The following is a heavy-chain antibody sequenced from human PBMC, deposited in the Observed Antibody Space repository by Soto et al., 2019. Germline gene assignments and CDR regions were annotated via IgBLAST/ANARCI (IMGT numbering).Heavy chain of an antibody. CDR2: IYYSGST. CDR1: GGSINSYY. V-gene: IGHV4-59*08. CDR3: ARRYGSGFDY. D-gene: IGHD1-1*01. J-gene: IGHJ4*01. Sequence: SVTLSLTCTVSGGSINSYYWSWIRQPPGKGLEWIGYIYYSGSTNYNPSLKSRVTISVDTSKNQFSLKLSSVTAADTAVYYCARRYGSGFDYWGQGTVVTVSS.